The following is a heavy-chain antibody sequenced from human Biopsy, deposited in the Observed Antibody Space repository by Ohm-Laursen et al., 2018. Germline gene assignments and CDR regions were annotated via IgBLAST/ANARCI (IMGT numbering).Heavy chain of an antibody. CDR3: ARGRRASGWPYFAN. V-gene: IGHV4-61*01. J-gene: IGHJ4*02. Sequence: GTLSLTCTVSGDSVSSGSFYWTWIRQPPGQGLEYIVYIYDRACTANSNPSLESLVTISVDMPKNQFSLKLSSVTAADTAIYYCARGRRASGWPYFANWGQGTLVTVSS. CDR1: GDSVSSGSFY. CDR2: IYDRACT. D-gene: IGHD6-19*01.